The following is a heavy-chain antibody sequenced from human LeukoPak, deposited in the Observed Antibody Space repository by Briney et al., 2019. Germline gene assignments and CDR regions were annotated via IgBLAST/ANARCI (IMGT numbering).Heavy chain of an antibody. J-gene: IGHJ4*02. V-gene: IGHV1-2*06. CDR1: GYTFTDYY. CDR2: ISPISGAT. D-gene: IGHD4/OR15-4a*01. CDR3: ARDLWGWGSDYLDY. Sequence: ASVKVSCKASGYTFTDYYVPWVRLVPGQGLEWMGRISPISGATNYAEKFRGRVTMARDTSINTVYMEMSSLRSDDTAVYYCARDLWGWGSDYLDYWGQGTLVTVSS.